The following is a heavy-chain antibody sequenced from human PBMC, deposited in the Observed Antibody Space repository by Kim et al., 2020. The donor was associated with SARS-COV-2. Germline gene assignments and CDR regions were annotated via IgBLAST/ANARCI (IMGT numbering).Heavy chain of an antibody. J-gene: IGHJ5*02. CDR3: AIHGYNDLWSGPRLNWFDP. Sequence: SETLSLTCTVSGGSISSSSYYWGWIRQPPGKGLEWIGSIYYSGSTYYNPSLKSRVTISVDTSKNQFSLKLSSVTAADTAVYYCAIHGYNDLWSGPRLNWFDPWGQGTLVTVSS. D-gene: IGHD3-3*01. CDR2: IYYSGST. V-gene: IGHV4-39*01. CDR1: GGSISSSSYY.